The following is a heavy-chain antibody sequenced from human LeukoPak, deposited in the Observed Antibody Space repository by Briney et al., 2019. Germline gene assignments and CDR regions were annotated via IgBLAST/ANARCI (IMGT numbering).Heavy chain of an antibody. CDR2: IYSGGST. V-gene: IGHV3-66*01. CDR1: GFTVSSNY. CDR3: ARSRIAVAGFFDY. D-gene: IGHD6-19*01. J-gene: IGHJ4*02. Sequence: GGSLRLSCAASGFTVSSNYMCWVRQAPGKGLEWVSVIYSGGSTYYADSVKGRFTISRDNSKNTLYLQMNSLRAEDTAVYYCARSRIAVAGFFDYWGQGTLVTVSS.